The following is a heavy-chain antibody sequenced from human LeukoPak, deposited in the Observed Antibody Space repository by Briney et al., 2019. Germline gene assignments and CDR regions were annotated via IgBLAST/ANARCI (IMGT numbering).Heavy chain of an antibody. CDR1: GFTFDDYA. J-gene: IGHJ3*02. Sequence: GRSLRLSCAASGFTFDDYAMHWVRQAPGKGLEWVSGISWNSGSIGYADSVKGRFTISRDNAKNSLYLQMNSLRAEDTALYYCAKSKSTMIVVVRSDAFDIWGQGTMVTVSS. D-gene: IGHD3-22*01. CDR2: ISWNSGSI. CDR3: AKSKSTMIVVVRSDAFDI. V-gene: IGHV3-9*01.